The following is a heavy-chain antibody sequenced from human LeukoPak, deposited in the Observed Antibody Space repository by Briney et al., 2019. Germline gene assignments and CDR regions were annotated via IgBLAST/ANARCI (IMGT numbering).Heavy chain of an antibody. J-gene: IGHJ5*02. D-gene: IGHD2-2*02. Sequence: GGSLRLSCAASGFTFSSYSMNWVRQAPGKGLEWVSSISSSSSYIYYADSVKGRFTISGDNAKNSLYLQMNSLRAEDTALYHCARRDCSSTSCYTNWFDPWGQGTLVTVSS. CDR3: ARRDCSSTSCYTNWFDP. CDR1: GFTFSSYS. CDR2: ISSSSSYI. V-gene: IGHV3-21*04.